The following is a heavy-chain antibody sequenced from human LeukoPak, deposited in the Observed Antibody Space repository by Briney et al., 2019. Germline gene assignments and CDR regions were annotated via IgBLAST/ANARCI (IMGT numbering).Heavy chain of an antibody. Sequence: GGSLRLSCAASGFTFSSYAMSWVRQAPGKGLEWVSAISGSGGSTYYADSVKGRFTIPRDNSKNTLYLQMNSLRAEDTAVYYCAKDASGGYCSSTSCYGDYWGQGTLVTVSS. CDR2: ISGSGGST. CDR3: AKDASGGYCSSTSCYGDY. CDR1: GFTFSSYA. J-gene: IGHJ4*02. V-gene: IGHV3-23*01. D-gene: IGHD2-2*03.